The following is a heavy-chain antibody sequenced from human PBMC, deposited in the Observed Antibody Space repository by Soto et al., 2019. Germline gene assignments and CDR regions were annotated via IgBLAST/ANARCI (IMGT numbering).Heavy chain of an antibody. CDR1: GFTFTNSA. CDR2: IGVGSGNR. J-gene: IGHJ4*02. V-gene: IGHV1-58*01. CDR3: AALGVNFDH. Sequence: GASVKVSCKASGFTFTNSAVQGVRQARGQRLEWIGWIGVGSGNRHYAQKFQERVTITRDMSTNTAYMELSSLRSEDTAVYYCAALGVNFDHWGQGPLVTVSS. D-gene: IGHD2-8*01.